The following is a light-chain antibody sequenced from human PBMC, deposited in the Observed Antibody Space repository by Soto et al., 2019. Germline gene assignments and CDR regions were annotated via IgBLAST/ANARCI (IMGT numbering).Light chain of an antibody. CDR1: NIGSKS. Sequence: SYELTQPPSVSVAPGKTARITCGGNNIGSKSVHWYQQKPGQAPVLVIYYDSDRPSGIPERFSGSNSGNTATLTISRVEAGDDADYYCQVWDSSSDHVVFGGGTTVNVL. CDR3: QVWDSSSDHVV. CDR2: YDS. V-gene: IGLV3-21*04. J-gene: IGLJ2*01.